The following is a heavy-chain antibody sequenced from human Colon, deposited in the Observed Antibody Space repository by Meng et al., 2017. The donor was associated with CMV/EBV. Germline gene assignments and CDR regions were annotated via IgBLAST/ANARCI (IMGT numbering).Heavy chain of an antibody. Sequence: GESLKISCAASGFTSSSFGMSWVRQAPGRGLEWVAMISGSGATAYYADSVKGRFIISRDNSKNAVYLQMNSLRVEDTAVYYCAKGTNFYDTRGYFDFWGQGTLVTVSS. CDR1: GFTSSSFG. D-gene: IGHD3-22*01. J-gene: IGHJ4*02. V-gene: IGHV3-23*01. CDR3: AKGTNFYDTRGYFDF. CDR2: ISGSGATA.